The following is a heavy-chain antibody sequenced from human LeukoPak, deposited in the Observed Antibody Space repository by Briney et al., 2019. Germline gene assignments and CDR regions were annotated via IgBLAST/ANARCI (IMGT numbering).Heavy chain of an antibody. CDR2: TYYRSTWYN. V-gene: IGHV6-1*01. Sequence: SQTLSLTCAISGDSVSSNSVTWNWIRQSPSRGLEWLGRTYYRSTWYNDYAVSVRGRITVNPDTSKNQFSLHLNSVTPEDTAVYYCXRRLTXYDCFDXWGXXXXVXVSS. CDR3: XRRLTXYDCFDX. D-gene: IGHD2-21*02. J-gene: IGHJ5*02. CDR1: GDSVSSNSVT.